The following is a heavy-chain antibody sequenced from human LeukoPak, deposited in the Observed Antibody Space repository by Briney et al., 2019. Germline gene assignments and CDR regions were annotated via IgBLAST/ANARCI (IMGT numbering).Heavy chain of an antibody. D-gene: IGHD6-19*01. Sequence: GGSLRLSCAASGFTFSSYEMNWVRQAPGKGLEWVSYISSSGSTIYYADSVKGRFTISRDNAKNSLYLQMNSLRAEDTAVYYCARGTVAGRNAYYYYYYYMDVWDKGTTVTIPS. J-gene: IGHJ6*03. CDR2: ISSSGSTI. CDR3: ARGTVAGRNAYYYYYYYMDV. V-gene: IGHV3-48*03. CDR1: GFTFSSYE.